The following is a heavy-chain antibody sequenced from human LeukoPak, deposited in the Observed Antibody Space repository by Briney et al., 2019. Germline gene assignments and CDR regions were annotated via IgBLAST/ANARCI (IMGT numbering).Heavy chain of an antibody. Sequence: PGGSLRLSCAASGFTFSSYAMSWVRQAPGKGLEWVSAISGSGGSTYYADSVKGRITISRDNSKNTLYLQMNSLRAEDTAVYYCARDDTSAHFFDYWGQGTLVTVSS. CDR2: ISGSGGST. CDR3: ARDDTSAHFFDY. V-gene: IGHV3-23*01. J-gene: IGHJ4*02. D-gene: IGHD3-10*01. CDR1: GFTFSSYA.